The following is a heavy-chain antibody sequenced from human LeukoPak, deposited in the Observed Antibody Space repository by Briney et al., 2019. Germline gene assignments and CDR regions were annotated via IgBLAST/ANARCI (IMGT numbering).Heavy chain of an antibody. J-gene: IGHJ4*02. V-gene: IGHV5-51*01. CDR3: ARSRGYEQTIDY. CDR1: GYTFTSYW. Sequence: LGEPLHISGQASGYTFTSYWIGWVGQMPGKGLGWMGIFYPGDSETTTSPSFQGQATFSAAKSISTAYLRWSSLKASDTDMYYCARSRGYEQTIDYWGQGTLVTVSS. D-gene: IGHD5-18*01. CDR2: FYPGDSET.